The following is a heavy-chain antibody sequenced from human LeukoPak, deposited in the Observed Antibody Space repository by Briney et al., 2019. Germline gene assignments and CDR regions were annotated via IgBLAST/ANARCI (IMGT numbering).Heavy chain of an antibody. D-gene: IGHD3-22*01. Sequence: PSETLSLTCAVYGGSFSGYYWSWIRQPPGKGLEWIGEINHSGSTNYNPSLKSRVTISVDTSKNQFSLKLSSVTAADTAVYYCARESTSYYDSSGSRMGAFDIWGQGTMVTVSS. J-gene: IGHJ3*02. V-gene: IGHV4-34*01. CDR1: GGSFSGYY. CDR3: ARESTSYYDSSGSRMGAFDI. CDR2: INHSGST.